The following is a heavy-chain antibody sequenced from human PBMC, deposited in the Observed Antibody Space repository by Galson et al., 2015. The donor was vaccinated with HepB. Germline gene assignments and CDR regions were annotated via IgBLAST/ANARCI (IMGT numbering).Heavy chain of an antibody. CDR3: SATIATAGIVAKYFHH. D-gene: IGHD6-13*01. J-gene: IGHJ1*01. CDR2: ISVYTSNT. CDR1: GYTFSSYG. V-gene: IGHV1-18*04. Sequence: QSGAEVKKPGASVKVSCRISGYTFSSYGISWVRQAPGQGLEWMGWISVYTSNTKYTHNFQGRVSLTTDTSTSTAFMELRGLRSDDTAVYYCSATIATAGIVAKYFHHWGQGTLVTVSS.